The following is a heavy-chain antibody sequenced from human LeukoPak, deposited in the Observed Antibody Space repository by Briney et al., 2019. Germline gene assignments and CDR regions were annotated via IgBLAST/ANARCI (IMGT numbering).Heavy chain of an antibody. CDR3: ARVWCSGGSCYSSRGAFDI. CDR1: GGTFSSNT. Sequence: SVKVSCKASGGTFSSNTISWVRQAPRQGLECMGGIIPIFGTANYAQKFQGRVTITADESTSTAYMELSSLRYEDTAVYYCARVWCSGGSCYSSRGAFDIWGQGTMVTVSS. V-gene: IGHV1-69*13. D-gene: IGHD2-15*01. CDR2: IIPIFGTA. J-gene: IGHJ3*02.